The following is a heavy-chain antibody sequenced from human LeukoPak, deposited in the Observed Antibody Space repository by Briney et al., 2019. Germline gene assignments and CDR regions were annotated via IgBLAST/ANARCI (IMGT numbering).Heavy chain of an antibody. CDR2: IYHSGST. CDR1: GGSISSSNW. J-gene: IGHJ5*01. CDR3: ARDRSTGFNWFDP. Sequence: PSETLSLTCAVSGGSISSSNWWSWVRQPPGKGLEWIGEIYHSGSTNYNPSLKSRVTISVDKSKNQFSLKLSSVTAADTALYYCARDRSTGFNWFDPWGQGTLVTVSS. D-gene: IGHD6-6*01. V-gene: IGHV4-4*02.